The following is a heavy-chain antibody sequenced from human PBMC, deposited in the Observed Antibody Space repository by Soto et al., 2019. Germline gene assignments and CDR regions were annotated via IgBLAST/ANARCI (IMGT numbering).Heavy chain of an antibody. J-gene: IGHJ5*02. CDR1: GYTFTGYY. V-gene: IGHV1-2*02. CDR3: AKSGGSCYRCNWFDP. Sequence: ASVKVSCKASGYTFTGYYMHWVRQAPGQGLEWMGWINPNSGGTNYAQKFQGRVTMTRDTSISTAYMELSRLRSDDTAVYYCAKSGGSCYRCNWFDPWGQGTLVTVSS. D-gene: IGHD2-15*01. CDR2: INPNSGGT.